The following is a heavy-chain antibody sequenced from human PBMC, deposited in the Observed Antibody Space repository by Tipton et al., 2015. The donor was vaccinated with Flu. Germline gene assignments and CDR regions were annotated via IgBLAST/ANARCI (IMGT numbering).Heavy chain of an antibody. CDR3: ARGGYCSGGSCYLLYYYGMDV. Sequence: QLVQSGAEVKKPGASVKVSCKASGYTFTGYYMHWVRQAPGQGLEWMGWINPNSGGTNYAQKFQGRVTMTRDTSNSTAYMELSRLRSDDTAVYYCARGGYCSGGSCYLLYYYGMDVWGQGTTVTVSS. CDR1: GYTFTGYY. D-gene: IGHD2-15*01. V-gene: IGHV1-2*02. CDR2: INPNSGGT. J-gene: IGHJ6*02.